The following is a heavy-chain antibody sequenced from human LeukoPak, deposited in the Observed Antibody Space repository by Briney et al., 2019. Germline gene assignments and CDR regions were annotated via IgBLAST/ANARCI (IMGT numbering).Heavy chain of an antibody. V-gene: IGHV3-23*01. CDR2: ISGSGGST. CDR3: AKEPSYYYDSSGYN. J-gene: IGHJ4*02. D-gene: IGHD3-22*01. CDR1: GFTFSSYA. Sequence: PGGSLRLSCAASGFTFSSYAMSWVRQAPGKGLAWVSGISGSGGSTYYADSVKGRFTISRDNSKNTLYLQMNSLRAGDTAVYYCAKEPSYYYDSSGYNWGQGTLVTVSS.